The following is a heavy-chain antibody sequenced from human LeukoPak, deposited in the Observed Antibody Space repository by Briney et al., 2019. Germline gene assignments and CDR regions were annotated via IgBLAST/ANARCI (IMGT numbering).Heavy chain of an antibody. V-gene: IGHV3-23*01. J-gene: IGHJ5*02. CDR2: INGSGGST. CDR3: TNPPTVAQTLFDP. Sequence: GGSLRDSCAASGFTLISYAMSWVRPAPWKGVEWVSHINGSGGSTYYVHTVKGRFTISRDNSKNTQYLQMNRLRDEHTPIYNCTNPPTVAQTLFDPWGQGTLVTVSS. CDR1: GFTLISYA. D-gene: IGHD4-23*01.